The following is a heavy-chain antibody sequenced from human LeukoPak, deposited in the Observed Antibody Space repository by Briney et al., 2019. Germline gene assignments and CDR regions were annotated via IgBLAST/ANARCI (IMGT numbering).Heavy chain of an antibody. V-gene: IGHV1-24*01. CDR2: FDPEDGET. Sequence: ASMKVSCKVSGYTLTELSMHWVRQAPGKGLEWMGGFDPEDGETIYAQKFQGRVTMTEDTSTDTAYMELSSLRSEDTAVYYCATPRLYSGSYFAFDIWGQGTMVTVSS. CDR1: GYTLTELS. CDR3: ATPRLYSGSYFAFDI. J-gene: IGHJ3*02. D-gene: IGHD1-26*01.